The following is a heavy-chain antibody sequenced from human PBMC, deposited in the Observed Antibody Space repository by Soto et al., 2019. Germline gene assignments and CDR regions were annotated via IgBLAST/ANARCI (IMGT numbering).Heavy chain of an antibody. V-gene: IGHV3-23*01. CDR1: GFTFSSYA. J-gene: IGHJ4*02. CDR3: AKDPDYDSSGYTY. D-gene: IGHD3-22*01. CDR2: ISGSGGST. Sequence: GGSLRLSCAASGFTFSSYAMSWVRPAPGKGLEWVSAISGSGGSTYYADSVKGRFTISRDNSNNTLYLQMNSLRDEDTAVYYCAKDPDYDSSGYTYWGQGTLVTVSS.